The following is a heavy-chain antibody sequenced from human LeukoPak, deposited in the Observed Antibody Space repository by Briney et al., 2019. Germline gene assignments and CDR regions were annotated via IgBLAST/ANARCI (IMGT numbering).Heavy chain of an antibody. CDR2: INHSGST. CDR1: GGSISSYY. Sequence: PSETLSLTCTVSGGSISSYYWSWIRQPPGKGLEWIGEINHSGSTNYNPSLKSRVTISVDTSKNQFSLKLSSVTAADTAVYYCARTQPPYDFWSGYPRDPFDYWGQGTLVTVSS. D-gene: IGHD3-3*01. CDR3: ARTQPPYDFWSGYPRDPFDY. V-gene: IGHV4-34*01. J-gene: IGHJ4*02.